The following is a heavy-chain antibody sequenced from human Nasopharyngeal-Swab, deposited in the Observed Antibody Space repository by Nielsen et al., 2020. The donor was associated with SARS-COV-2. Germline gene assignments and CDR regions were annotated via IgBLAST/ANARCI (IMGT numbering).Heavy chain of an antibody. CDR3: ARGGRNWNDYYYYGMDV. J-gene: IGHJ6*02. D-gene: IGHD1-1*01. V-gene: IGHV1-69*13. CDR1: GGTFSSYA. Sequence: PVKVSCKASGGTFSSYAISWVRQAPGQGLEWMGGIIPIFGTANYAQKFQGRVTITADESTSTAYMELSSLRSEDTAVYYCARGGRNWNDYYYYGMDVWGQGTTVTVSS. CDR2: IIPIFGTA.